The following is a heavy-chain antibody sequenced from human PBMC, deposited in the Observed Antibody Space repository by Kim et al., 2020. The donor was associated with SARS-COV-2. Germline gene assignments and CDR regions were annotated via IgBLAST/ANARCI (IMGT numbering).Heavy chain of an antibody. CDR3: ARDRDGSSVDYYYYYMDV. Sequence: GGSLRLSCAASGFTFSSYAMHWVRQAPGKGLEWVAVISYDGSNKYYADSVKGRFTISRDNSKNTLYLQMNSLRAEDTAVYYCARDRDGSSVDYYYYYMDV. V-gene: IGHV3-30-3*01. J-gene: IGHJ6*03. D-gene: IGHD6-6*01. CDR1: GFTFSSYA. CDR2: ISYDGSNK.